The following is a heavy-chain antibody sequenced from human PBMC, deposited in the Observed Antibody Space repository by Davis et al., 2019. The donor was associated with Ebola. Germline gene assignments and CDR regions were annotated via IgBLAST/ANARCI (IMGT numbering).Heavy chain of an antibody. Sequence: GESLKISCAASGFRFSDHWMSWVRQAPGRGLEWVANINQDGTEEYYVDSVKGRFTISRDNAGNSLYLQMNSLRAEDTAVYYCARDGCRHQQLINYWGQGTLVTVSS. J-gene: IGHJ4*01. CDR3: ARDGCRHQQLINY. CDR2: INQDGTEE. D-gene: IGHD6-13*01. CDR1: GFRFSDHW. V-gene: IGHV3-7*01.